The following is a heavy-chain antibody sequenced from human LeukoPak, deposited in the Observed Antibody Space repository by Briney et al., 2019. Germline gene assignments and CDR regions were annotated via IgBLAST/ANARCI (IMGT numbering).Heavy chain of an antibody. D-gene: IGHD6-6*01. CDR1: GFTFSSYA. V-gene: IGHV3-23*01. CDR3: AKGQLVRGEFDY. J-gene: IGHJ4*02. Sequence: GGSLRLSCAASGFTFSSYAMSWVRQAPGKRLEWVSAISGSGGSTYYADSVKGRFTISRDNSKNTLYLQMNSLRAEDTAVYYCAKGQLVRGEFDYWGQGTLVTVSS. CDR2: ISGSGGST.